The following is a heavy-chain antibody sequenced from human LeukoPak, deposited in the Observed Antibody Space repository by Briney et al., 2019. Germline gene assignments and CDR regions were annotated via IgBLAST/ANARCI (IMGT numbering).Heavy chain of an antibody. D-gene: IGHD3-3*01. J-gene: IGHJ4*02. V-gene: IGHV3-23*01. CDR2: ISGRGDYT. CDR1: GITFSKSA. CDR3: ARREAEESGPIDY. Sequence: GGSLRLSCAASGITFSKSAMTWVRQAPGTGLEYDSAISGRGDYTYYADSVQGRFTISRDNSKNMLYLQMRSLRAEDTAMYYCARREAEESGPIDYWGQGTLVTVSS.